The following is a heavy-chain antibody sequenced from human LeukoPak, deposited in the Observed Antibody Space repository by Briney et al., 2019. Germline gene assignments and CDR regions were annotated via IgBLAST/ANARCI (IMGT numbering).Heavy chain of an antibody. Sequence: PGGSLRLSCAASGFTFSSYAMSWVRQAPGKGREWVSAISGSGGSTYYADSVKGRFTIYRDNAKNTLYLQMNRLRAEDTAVYYCAKYFLYVYSSGWLVGFGYWGQGTLVTVSS. D-gene: IGHD6-19*01. CDR3: AKYFLYVYSSGWLVGFGY. V-gene: IGHV3-23*01. CDR2: ISGSGGST. J-gene: IGHJ4*02. CDR1: GFTFSSYA.